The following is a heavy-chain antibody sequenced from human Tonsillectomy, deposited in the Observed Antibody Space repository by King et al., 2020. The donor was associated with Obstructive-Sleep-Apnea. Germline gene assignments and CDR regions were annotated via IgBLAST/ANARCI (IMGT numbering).Heavy chain of an antibody. CDR2: FYSGGAT. D-gene: IGHD1-26*01. CDR3: TSFDWASGYFEY. CDR1: GFTVRNNY. V-gene: IGHV3-66*01. Sequence: VQLVESGGGLIQPGGALRLSCAASGFTVRNNYMSWVRQVPGKGLEWVSHFYSGGATHYAASVKDRVTISKDNAKNTLHLEMDSLRVEDTAVYYCTSFDWASGYFEYWGQGTLVTVSP. J-gene: IGHJ4*02.